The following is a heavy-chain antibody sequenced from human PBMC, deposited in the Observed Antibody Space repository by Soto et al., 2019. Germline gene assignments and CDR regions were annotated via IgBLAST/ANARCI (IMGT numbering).Heavy chain of an antibody. J-gene: IGHJ1*01. CDR1: GGTFNTYT. Sequence: HVQLVQSGAEVKKPGSSVTISCKASGGTFNTYTFSWVRQAPGQGLEWMGSILPILGTINYAQNFQGRLSITADQSATTTYMELSSLTSHDTAVYVCGRIPRYSFPTSDPRDHWGQGTVVTVSS. CDR3: GRIPRYSFPTSDPRDH. D-gene: IGHD5-18*01. CDR2: ILPILGTI. V-gene: IGHV1-69*08.